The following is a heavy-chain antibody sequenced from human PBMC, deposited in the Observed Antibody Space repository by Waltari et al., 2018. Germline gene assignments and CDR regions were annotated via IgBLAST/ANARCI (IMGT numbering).Heavy chain of an antibody. V-gene: IGHV3-48*03. D-gene: IGHD1-1*01. Sequence: EVQLVESVGGLVQPGGSLRLSCAASGFSFSRYEMSWVRQAPGKGLEWVSYISSSGSTIYYADSVKGRFTISRDNAKNSLYLQMNSLRDEDTAVYYCANRPTGKAYWGQGTLVTVSS. CDR3: ANRPTGKAY. CDR1: GFSFSRYE. J-gene: IGHJ4*02. CDR2: ISSSGSTI.